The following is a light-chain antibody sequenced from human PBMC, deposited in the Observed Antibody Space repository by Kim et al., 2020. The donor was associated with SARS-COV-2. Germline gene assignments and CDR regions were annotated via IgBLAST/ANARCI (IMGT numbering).Light chain of an antibody. Sequence: QSVLTQPPSVSAAPGQKVTISCSGRSSNIGNNYVSWYQQLPGTAPKLLIYDNNKRPSGIPDRFSGSKSGTSATLGITGLQTGDEADYYCGTWDYSLSGYVFGTGTKVTVL. CDR2: DNN. CDR1: SSNIGNNY. J-gene: IGLJ1*01. CDR3: GTWDYSLSGYV. V-gene: IGLV1-51*01.